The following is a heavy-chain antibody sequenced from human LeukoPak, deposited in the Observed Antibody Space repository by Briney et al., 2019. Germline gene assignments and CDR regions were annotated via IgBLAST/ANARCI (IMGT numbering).Heavy chain of an antibody. CDR1: GFTFSSYA. D-gene: IGHD3-10*01. CDR3: AKDVRVVRGVIIHYYFDY. J-gene: IGHJ4*02. Sequence: GGSLRLSCAASGFTFSSYAMSWVRQAPGKGLEWVSAISGSGGSTYYADSVKGPFTISRDNSKNTLYLQMNSLRAEDTAVYYCAKDVRVVRGVIIHYYFDYWGQGTLVTVSS. V-gene: IGHV3-23*01. CDR2: ISGSGGST.